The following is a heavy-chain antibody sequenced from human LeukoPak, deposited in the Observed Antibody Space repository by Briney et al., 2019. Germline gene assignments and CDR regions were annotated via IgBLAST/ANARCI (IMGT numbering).Heavy chain of an antibody. CDR1: GFPFSSYA. V-gene: IGHV3-23*01. CDR3: AKGSRIVVVPAASYFDS. D-gene: IGHD2-2*01. Sequence: PGGSLRLSCEASGFPFSSYAMTWVRQAPGKGLEWVSSISASASNTYYADSVKGRFTISRDNSKNTLYLQLNTLRAEDTAIYYCAKGSRIVVVPAASYFDSWGRGTLLSVSS. CDR2: ISASASNT. J-gene: IGHJ4*02.